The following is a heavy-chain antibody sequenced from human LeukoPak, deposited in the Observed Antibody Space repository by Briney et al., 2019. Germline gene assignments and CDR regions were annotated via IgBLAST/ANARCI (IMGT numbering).Heavy chain of an antibody. V-gene: IGHV3-30*02. CDR3: AKGPTAAIVSY. CDR1: GFPFSSYG. J-gene: IGHJ4*02. D-gene: IGHD2-2*01. Sequence: GGSLGLSCAASGFPFSSYGMLWVREAPGKGVEWVAFIRYDESNKYSAAPVKGRFTIARDNSKNMLYLQMNSLRAEDTAVYYCAKGPTAAIVSYWGQGTLVTVSS. CDR2: IRYDESNK.